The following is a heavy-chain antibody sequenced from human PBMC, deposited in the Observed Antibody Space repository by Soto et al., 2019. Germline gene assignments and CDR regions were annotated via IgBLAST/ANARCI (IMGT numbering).Heavy chain of an antibody. J-gene: IGHJ6*02. CDR1: GYTFTSYA. CDR2: INAGNGNT. D-gene: IGHD3-3*01. Sequence: ASVKVSCKASGYTFTSYAMHWVRQAPGQRLEWMGWINAGNGNTKYSQKFQGRVTITRDTSASTAYMELSSLRSEDTAVYYCARDGGVVIIDYYYYGMDVWGQGTRVTVSS. CDR3: ARDGGVVIIDYYYYGMDV. V-gene: IGHV1-3*01.